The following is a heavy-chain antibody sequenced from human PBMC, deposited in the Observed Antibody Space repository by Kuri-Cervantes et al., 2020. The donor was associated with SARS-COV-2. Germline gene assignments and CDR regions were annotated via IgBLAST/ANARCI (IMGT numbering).Heavy chain of an antibody. D-gene: IGHD5-18*01. J-gene: IGHJ4*02. V-gene: IGHV3-23*01. CDR3: ARESRYVYGEFDF. CDR2: ISGSGGTT. CDR1: RFRFSSYD. Sequence: ETLSLTCAASRFRFSSYDMAWVRQAPGKGLEWVSGISGSGGTTYYADSVKGRFTISRDNAQNSLYLEMNSLRGEDTAVYYCARESRYVYGEFDFWGQGTLVTVSS.